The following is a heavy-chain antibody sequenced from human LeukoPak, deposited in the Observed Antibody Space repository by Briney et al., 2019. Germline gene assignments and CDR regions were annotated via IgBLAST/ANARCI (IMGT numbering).Heavy chain of an antibody. CDR1: GFTFSSYW. J-gene: IGHJ2*01. CDR2: INSDGSST. V-gene: IGHV3-74*01. D-gene: IGHD1-26*01. Sequence: PGGSLRLSCAASGFTFSSYWMHWVRQAPGKGLVWVSRINSDGSSTSYADSVKGRFTISRDNAKNTLYLQMNGLRAEDTAVYYCARLMSGWYFDLWGRGTLVTVSS. CDR3: ARLMSGWYFDL.